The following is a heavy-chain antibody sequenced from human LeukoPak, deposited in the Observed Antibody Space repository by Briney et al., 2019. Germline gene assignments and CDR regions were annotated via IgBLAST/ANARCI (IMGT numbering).Heavy chain of an antibody. CDR1: GYSISSIYD. V-gene: IGHV4-38-2*02. J-gene: IGHJ3*02. D-gene: IGHD3-3*01. CDR2: IDHIGNT. CDR3: ARAFWRLGAHDAFDI. Sequence: SETLSLTCTVSGYSISSIYDWGWIRQPPGQGLEWIGTIDHIGNTFYNPSLTSRVSISVDTSKNHFSLNLTSVTATDTALYYCARAFWRLGAHDAFDIWGQGTMVTVSS.